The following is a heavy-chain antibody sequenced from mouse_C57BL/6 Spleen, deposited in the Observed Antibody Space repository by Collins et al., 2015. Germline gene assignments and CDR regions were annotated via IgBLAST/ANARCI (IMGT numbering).Heavy chain of an antibody. CDR3: AREGYGYAFYAMDY. Sequence: DVQLQESGPGLVKPSQSLSLTCSVTGYSITSGYYWNWIRQFPGNKLEWMGYIGYDGSNNYNPSLKNRISITRDTSKNQFFLKLNSVTTEDTATYYCAREGYGYAFYAMDYWGQGTSVTVSS. D-gene: IGHD2-2*01. V-gene: IGHV3-6*01. CDR1: GYSITSGYY. CDR2: IGYDGSN. J-gene: IGHJ4*01.